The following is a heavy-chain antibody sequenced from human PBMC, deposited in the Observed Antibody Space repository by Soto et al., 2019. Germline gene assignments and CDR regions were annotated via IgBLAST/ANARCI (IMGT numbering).Heavy chain of an antibody. Sequence: LLYPTERMTLSCTLSGFPLSNPRMNVSWIRQPPGKALEWLAHIFPNDEKSYSTSLKNRLTVSKDTSKSQVVLTMTNMEPVDTATYYCGRTNGNSYGFDYGGQGTLVTVSS. V-gene: IGHV2-26*01. CDR3: GRTNGNSYGFDY. D-gene: IGHD5-18*01. J-gene: IGHJ4*02. CDR1: GFPLSNPRMN. CDR2: IFPNDEK.